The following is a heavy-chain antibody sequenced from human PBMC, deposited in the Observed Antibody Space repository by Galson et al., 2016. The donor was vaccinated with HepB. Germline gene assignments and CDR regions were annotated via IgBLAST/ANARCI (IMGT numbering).Heavy chain of an antibody. Sequence: SLRLSCAASGFTFSSHWMSWVRQAPGKGLEWVANIKRDGSEKYFVDSVAGRFTTSRDNAQNLLYLQMNSLRGEDTAVYYCAGDRVSGWAFDYWGQGALVTVSS. CDR3: AGDRVSGWAFDY. J-gene: IGHJ4*02. CDR1: GFTFSSHW. CDR2: IKRDGSEK. V-gene: IGHV3-7*01. D-gene: IGHD6-19*01.